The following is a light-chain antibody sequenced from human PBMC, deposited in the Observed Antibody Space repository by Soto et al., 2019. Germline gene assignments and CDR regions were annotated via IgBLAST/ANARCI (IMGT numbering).Light chain of an antibody. Sequence: QSVLTQPPSVSGAPGQRVTISCTGSSSNIGAGYDVHWYQQLPGTAPKLLIYGNSHRPSGVPDRFSGSKSSTSASLAITGFLDEDEADYYCQSYDSSLSGSVFGGGTKLTVL. V-gene: IGLV1-40*01. J-gene: IGLJ2*01. CDR1: SSNIGAGYD. CDR2: GNS. CDR3: QSYDSSLSGSV.